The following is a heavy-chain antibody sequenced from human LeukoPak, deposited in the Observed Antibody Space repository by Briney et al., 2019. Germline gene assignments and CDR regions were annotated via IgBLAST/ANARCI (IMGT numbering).Heavy chain of an antibody. CDR2: ISGSGGST. V-gene: IGHV3-23*01. J-gene: IGHJ4*02. CDR1: GFTFSSYA. D-gene: IGHD6-19*01. CDR3: VKDQREAYGSGWSRDFDY. Sequence: GGSLRLSCAASGFTFSSYAMSWVRQAPGKGLEWVSAISGSGGSTYYADSVKGRFTISRDNSKNTLYLQMNSLRAEDTAVYYCVKDQREAYGSGWSRDFDYWGQGTLVTVSS.